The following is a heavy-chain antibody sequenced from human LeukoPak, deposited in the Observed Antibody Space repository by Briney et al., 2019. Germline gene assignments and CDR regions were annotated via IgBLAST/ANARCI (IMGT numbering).Heavy chain of an antibody. J-gene: IGHJ6*02. Sequence: GSLRLSCAASGFTFTSYAMSWVRQAPGKGLEWVSAISGDGGSTYYSDSVKGRFTISRDYSKNTLYLKMNSLRAEDTDVYYCAAAYFGVDQYYYGMDVWGQGTTVTVSS. D-gene: IGHD3-3*01. CDR2: ISGDGGST. CDR1: GFTFTSYA. V-gene: IGHV3-23*01. CDR3: AAAYFGVDQYYYGMDV.